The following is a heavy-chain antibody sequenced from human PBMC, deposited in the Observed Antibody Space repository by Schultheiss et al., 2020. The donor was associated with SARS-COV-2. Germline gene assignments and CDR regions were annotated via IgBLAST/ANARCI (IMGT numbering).Heavy chain of an antibody. V-gene: IGHV4-59*04. D-gene: IGHD4-17*01. Sequence: SETLSLTCSVSGGSINSYYWSWIRRAPGKGLEWIGTIYHSGSTYYNSSLKSRVTMSVDRSRTQFSLKLSSVTAADTAVYYCARGRMTTWTNYYYNYDLDVWGQGTTVTVSS. CDR1: GGSINSYY. J-gene: IGHJ6*02. CDR2: IYHSGST. CDR3: ARGRMTTWTNYYYNYDLDV.